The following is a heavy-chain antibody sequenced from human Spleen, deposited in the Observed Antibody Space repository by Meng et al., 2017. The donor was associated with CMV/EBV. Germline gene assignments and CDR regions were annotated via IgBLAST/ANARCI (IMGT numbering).Heavy chain of an antibody. CDR3: ARDESEYDSSGYYFDALDI. J-gene: IGHJ3*02. V-gene: IGHV1-2*02. CDR2: INPNSGGT. Sequence: ASVKVSCKASGYTFTGYYMHWVRQAPGQGLEWMGWINPNSGGTNYAQKFQGRVTMTRDTSISTAYMELSRLRSDDTAVYYCARDESEYDSSGYYFDALDIWGQGTMVTVSS. D-gene: IGHD3-22*01. CDR1: GYTFTGYY.